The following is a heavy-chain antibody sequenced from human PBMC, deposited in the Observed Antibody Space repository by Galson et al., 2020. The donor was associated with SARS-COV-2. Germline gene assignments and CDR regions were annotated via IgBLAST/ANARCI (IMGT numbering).Heavy chain of an antibody. CDR3: AREYSSSWHYYCDY. Sequence: TGGSLRLSCAASGFTFSSYGMHWVRQAPGKGLEWVAVIWYDGSNKYYADSVKGRFTISRDNSKKTLYLQMNSLRAEDTAVYYCAREYSSSWHYYCDYWGQGTLVTVSS. CDR1: GFTFSSYG. V-gene: IGHV3-33*01. D-gene: IGHD6-13*01. CDR2: IWYDGSNK. J-gene: IGHJ4*02.